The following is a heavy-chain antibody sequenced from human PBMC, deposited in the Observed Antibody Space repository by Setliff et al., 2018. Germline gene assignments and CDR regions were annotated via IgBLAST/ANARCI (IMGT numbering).Heavy chain of an antibody. D-gene: IGHD2-15*01. Sequence: GGSLRLSCAASGLTFTTYTMSWVRQAPGKGLEWVSSISSTSSFIYYADSVKGRFTISRDNAKNSLYLQMNSLRADDTAVYYCARASLGKFGSAVEYFHHWGQGTQVTVSS. CDR2: ISSTSSFI. CDR3: ARASLGKFGSAVEYFHH. V-gene: IGHV3-21*01. CDR1: GLTFTTYT. J-gene: IGHJ1*01.